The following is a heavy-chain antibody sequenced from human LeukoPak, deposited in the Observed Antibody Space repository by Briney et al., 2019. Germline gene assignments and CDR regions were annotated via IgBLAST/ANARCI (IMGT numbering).Heavy chain of an antibody. CDR1: GFTFSDHY. V-gene: IGHV3-72*01. CDR3: ARDAPPSIGYEIDY. J-gene: IGHJ4*02. CDR2: SRNAPNSFTT. D-gene: IGHD3-22*01. Sequence: PGGSLRLSCAASGFTFSDHYMDWVRQAPGKGLEWICRSRNAPNSFTTDYAASVKGIFTNSRDDSKNLLYLQMNSLKTEDTVIYYCARDAPPSIGYEIDYWGQGTLVTVSS.